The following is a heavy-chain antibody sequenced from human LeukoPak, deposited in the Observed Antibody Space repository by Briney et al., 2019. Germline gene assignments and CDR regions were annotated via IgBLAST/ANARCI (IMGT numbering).Heavy chain of an antibody. CDR1: GGTFSSYA. Sequence: GASVKVSCKASGGTFSSYAISWVRQAPGQGLEWMGGIIPISGTANYAQKFQGRVTITADKSTSTAYMELSSLRSEDTAVYYCARGQGATVPQVGKNWFDPWGQGTRVTVSS. CDR3: ARGQGATVPQVGKNWFDP. V-gene: IGHV1-69*06. D-gene: IGHD1-26*01. CDR2: IIPISGTA. J-gene: IGHJ5*02.